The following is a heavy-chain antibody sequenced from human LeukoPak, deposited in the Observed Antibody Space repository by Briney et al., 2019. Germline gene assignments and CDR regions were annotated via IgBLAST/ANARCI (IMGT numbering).Heavy chain of an antibody. CDR2: IYYSGSP. D-gene: IGHD3-3*01. CDR1: GCSISSHY. J-gene: IGHJ5*02. CDR3: ARDHVGFWSGYYTGANRFDP. Sequence: KPSETLSLTGTGSGCSISSHYWRWIRPPQGKGREGSGYIYYSGSPNHNPPHQSPVTISVDTSKNQFSLKLSSVTAADTAVYYCARDHVGFWSGYYTGANRFDPWRQGTLVTVSS. V-gene: IGHV4-59*11.